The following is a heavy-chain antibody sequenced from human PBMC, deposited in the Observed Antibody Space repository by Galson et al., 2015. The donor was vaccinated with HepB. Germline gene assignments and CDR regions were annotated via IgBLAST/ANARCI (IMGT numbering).Heavy chain of an antibody. V-gene: IGHV3-73*01. CDR1: GFTFSVSA. CDR2: IRSKASDYAT. Sequence: SLRLSCAASGFTFSVSAIHWVRQASGKGPEWVGRIRSKASDYATAYAASLKGRFTISRDDSKNTAYLHMNSLKTEDTAVYYWLRLGDLSGYSSSWGQGTLVTVSS. CDR3: LRLGDLSGYSSS. D-gene: IGHD6-13*01. J-gene: IGHJ4*02.